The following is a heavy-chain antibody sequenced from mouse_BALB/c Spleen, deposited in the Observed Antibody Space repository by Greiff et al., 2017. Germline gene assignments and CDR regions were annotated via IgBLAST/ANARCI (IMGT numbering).Heavy chain of an antibody. CDR2: IWAGGST. V-gene: IGHV2-9*02. CDR3: DRAYGNSFFDY. CDR1: GFSLTSYG. J-gene: IGHJ2*01. D-gene: IGHD2-1*01. Sequence: VQLQQSGPGLVAPSQSLSISCTVSGFSLTSYGVHWVRQPPGKGLEWLGLIWAGGSTNYNSALMSRLSISKDNSKSQVFLKMNRLQTDDTAMYYCDRAYGNSFFDYWGQGTTLTVSA.